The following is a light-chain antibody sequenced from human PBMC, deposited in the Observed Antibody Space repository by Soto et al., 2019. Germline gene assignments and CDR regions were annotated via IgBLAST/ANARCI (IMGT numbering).Light chain of an antibody. Sequence: QSVLTQPPSASGTPGQRATISCCGSNSNIGSDIVNCYQLLPGAAPEVLINTTNQRPSGVPERFSGSKSGTSASLAISGLQSEDEANSSCATLDGGLSGPFVFGTGTKVTVL. V-gene: IGLV1-44*01. J-gene: IGLJ1*01. CDR1: NSNIGSDI. CDR2: TTN. CDR3: ATLDGGLSGPFV.